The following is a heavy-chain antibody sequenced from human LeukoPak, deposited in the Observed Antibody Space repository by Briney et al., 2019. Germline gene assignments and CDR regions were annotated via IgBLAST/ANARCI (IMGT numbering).Heavy chain of an antibody. V-gene: IGHV1-2*04. J-gene: IGHJ4*02. Sequence: GASVKVSYKASGYTFTGYYMHWVRQAPGQGLEWMGWINPNSGGTNYAQKFQGWVTMTRDTSISTAYMELSRLRSDDTAVYYCARDPRGEYYDSSGSKRSVDYWGQGTLVTVSS. CDR1: GYTFTGYY. CDR2: INPNSGGT. CDR3: ARDPRGEYYDSSGSKRSVDY. D-gene: IGHD3-22*01.